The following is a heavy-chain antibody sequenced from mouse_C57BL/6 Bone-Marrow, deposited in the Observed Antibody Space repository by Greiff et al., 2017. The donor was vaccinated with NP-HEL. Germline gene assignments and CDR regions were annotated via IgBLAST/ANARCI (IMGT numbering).Heavy chain of an antibody. J-gene: IGHJ4*01. CDR1: GFTFSDFY. Sequence: EVKVVESGGGLVQSGRSLRLSCATSGFTFSDFYMEWVRQAPGKGLEWIAASRNKANDYTTEYSASVKGRFIVSRDTSQSSLYLQMNALRAEDTASYYCARDVGYDGYSPSYAMDYWGQGTSVTVSS. V-gene: IGHV7-1*01. CDR3: ARDVGYDGYSPSYAMDY. CDR2: SRNKANDYTT. D-gene: IGHD2-3*01.